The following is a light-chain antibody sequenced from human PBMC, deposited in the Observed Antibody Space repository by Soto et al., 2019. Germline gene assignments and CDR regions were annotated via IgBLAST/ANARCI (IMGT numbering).Light chain of an antibody. CDR2: DAS. Sequence: DIQMTQSPSSLSASVRDRVTITCQACQDISNYLNWYQQKPGKAPKLLIYDASNLETGVPSRFSGSGSGTDFTFTISSLQPEDIATYYCQQNDNLPYSFGQGTKLEIK. CDR3: QQNDNLPYS. J-gene: IGKJ2*03. CDR1: QDISNY. V-gene: IGKV1-33*01.